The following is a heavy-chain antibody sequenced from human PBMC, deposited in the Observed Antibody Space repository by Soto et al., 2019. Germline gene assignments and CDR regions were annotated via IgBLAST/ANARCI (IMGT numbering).Heavy chain of an antibody. CDR1: GFTFSTFS. V-gene: IGHV3-23*01. CDR2: ITGGSGFT. CDR3: AKSGPTNYFDF. Sequence: EVQLLESGGGFVQTGGSLRLSCAASGFTFSTFSMNWFRQAPGKGLEWVSGITGGSGFTFYADSVKGRFTISKDDSENTLFLQMSRRRAEDTAKYYCAKSGPTNYFDFWGQGTLVTVSS. D-gene: IGHD1-26*01. J-gene: IGHJ4*02.